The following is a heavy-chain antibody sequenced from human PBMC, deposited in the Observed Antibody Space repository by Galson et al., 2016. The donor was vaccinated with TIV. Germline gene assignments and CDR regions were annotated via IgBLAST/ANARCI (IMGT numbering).Heavy chain of an antibody. CDR3: ARHIAIPSLTRHPRFDP. J-gene: IGHJ5*02. CDR1: GGSISRSGYY. CDR2: IYDTGTN. V-gene: IGHV4-39*01. D-gene: IGHD2-21*01. Sequence: SETLFLTCTVAGGSISRSGYYWGWVRQSPGKGLEWIGLIYDTGTNSYNPSFRSRVTISVDTSKNSFSLRLNSLASAATATYFCARHIAIPSLTRHPRFDPWGQGSLVIVSS.